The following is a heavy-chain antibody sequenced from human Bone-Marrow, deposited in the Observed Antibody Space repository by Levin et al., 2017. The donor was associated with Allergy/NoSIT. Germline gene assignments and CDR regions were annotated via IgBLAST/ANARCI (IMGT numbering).Heavy chain of an antibody. Sequence: GESLKISCETSGYSFSSYWIGWVRQMPGEGLELMAVIYPGDSDTRYSPSFQGQVTISADKSISTAYLQWSSLKASDTAIYYGARHGGLWGRYYYLDVWGTGTAVTVSS. J-gene: IGHJ6*03. D-gene: IGHD3-10*01. CDR1: GYSFSSYW. CDR3: ARHGGLWGRYYYLDV. V-gene: IGHV5-51*01. CDR2: IYPGDSDT.